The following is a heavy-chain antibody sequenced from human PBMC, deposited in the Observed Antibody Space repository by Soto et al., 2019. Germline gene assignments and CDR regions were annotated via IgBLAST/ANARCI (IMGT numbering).Heavy chain of an antibody. Sequence: SVKVSCTASGGTFNNYPITWVRQAPGEGLEWMGGSIPIFGTANYAQKFQGRVTISVDESTSTAYMELSSLRSEDTAVYYCARGRGYSGDDHYYYFDMDVWGQGTTVTVSS. J-gene: IGHJ6*02. CDR2: SIPIFGTA. CDR3: ARGRGYSGDDHYYYFDMDV. D-gene: IGHD5-12*01. V-gene: IGHV1-69*13. CDR1: GGTFNNYP.